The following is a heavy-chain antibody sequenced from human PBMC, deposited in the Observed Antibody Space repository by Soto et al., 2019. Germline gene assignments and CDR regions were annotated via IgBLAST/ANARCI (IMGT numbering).Heavy chain of an antibody. V-gene: IGHV3-30-3*01. CDR1: GFTFSSYA. CDR2: ISYDGSNK. J-gene: IGHJ4*02. Sequence: GGYLRLSCAASGFTFSSYAMHWVRQAPGKGLEWVAVISYDGSNKYYADSVKGRFTISRDNSKNTLYLQMNSLRAEDTAVYYCSISQLLSNWNLPLYCCQGPLVSVSS. CDR3: SISQLLSNWNLPLY. D-gene: IGHD1-1*01.